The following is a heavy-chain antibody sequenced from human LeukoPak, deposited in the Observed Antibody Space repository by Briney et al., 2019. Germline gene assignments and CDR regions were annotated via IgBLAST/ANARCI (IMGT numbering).Heavy chain of an antibody. CDR1: GFTFDDYA. J-gene: IGHJ5*02. CDR3: AKDSRSYSSSWYVHWFDP. Sequence: GRSLRLSCAASGFTFDDYAMHWVRQAPGKGLEWVSGISWNSGSIGYADSVKGRFTISRDNAKNSLYPQTNSLRAEDTALYYCAKDSRSYSSSWYVHWFDPWGQGILVTVSS. V-gene: IGHV3-9*01. D-gene: IGHD6-13*01. CDR2: ISWNSGSI.